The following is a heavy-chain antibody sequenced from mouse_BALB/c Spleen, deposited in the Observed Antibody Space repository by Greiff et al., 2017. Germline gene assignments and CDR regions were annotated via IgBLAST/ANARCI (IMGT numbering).Heavy chain of an antibody. Sequence: EVQLQQSGTVLARPGASVKMSCKASGYTFTSYWMHWVKQRPGQGLEWIGAIYPGNSDTSYNQKFKGKAKLTAVTSTSTAYMELSSLTNEDSAVYYCTRGEREPLAMDYWGQGTSVTVSS. V-gene: IGHV1-5*01. CDR1: GYTFTSYW. CDR2: IYPGNSDT. CDR3: TRGEREPLAMDY. J-gene: IGHJ4*01.